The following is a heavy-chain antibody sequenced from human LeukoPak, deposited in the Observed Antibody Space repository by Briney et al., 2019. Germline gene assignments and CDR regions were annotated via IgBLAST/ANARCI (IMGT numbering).Heavy chain of an antibody. D-gene: IGHD3-10*02. V-gene: IGHV3-21*01. Sequence: TGGSLRLSCAASGFTFTNYRMNWVRQAPGKGLEWVSSFSSSSNNIYYVDSVKGRFTISRDSAKNSLYLQMNSLRVEDTAVYYCAELGITMIGGVWGKGTTVTISS. J-gene: IGHJ6*04. CDR2: FSSSSNNI. CDR1: GFTFTNYR. CDR3: AELGITMIGGV.